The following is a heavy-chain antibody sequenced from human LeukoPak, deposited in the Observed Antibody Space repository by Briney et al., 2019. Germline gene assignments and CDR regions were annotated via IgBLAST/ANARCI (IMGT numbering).Heavy chain of an antibody. CDR2: IKEDGSEK. CDR3: ARVSLKYERSVYRSLES. J-gene: IGHJ4*02. V-gene: IGHV3-7*01. Sequence: GGSLRLSCSASGFIFSDYWMSWVRQAPGKGLEWVASIKEDGSEKFYVDSVKGRFTISRDNAQNSLFLQTNSLRAEDAAVYYCARVSLKYERSVYRSLESWGQGTLVTVSS. D-gene: IGHD3-22*01. CDR1: GFIFSDYW.